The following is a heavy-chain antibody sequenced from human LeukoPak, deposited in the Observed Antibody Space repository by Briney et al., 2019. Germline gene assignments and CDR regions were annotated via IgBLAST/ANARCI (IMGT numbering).Heavy chain of an antibody. D-gene: IGHD1-26*01. Sequence: GGPLRLLCALSGLTFRPYEIKWVRQTPGKALEWLSYIRDSGSTIQYAKSVQGRFTISRDNPKRPVYLQMSSLRVEDTAVYYCARVQKPWDPFDLWGRGTLVTVSS. CDR3: ARVQKPWDPFDL. J-gene: IGHJ4*02. V-gene: IGHV3-48*03. CDR1: GLTFRPYE. CDR2: IRDSGSTI.